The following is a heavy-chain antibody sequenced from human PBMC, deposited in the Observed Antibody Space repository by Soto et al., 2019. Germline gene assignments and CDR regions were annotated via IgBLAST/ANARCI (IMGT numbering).Heavy chain of an antibody. V-gene: IGHV1-2*04. Sequence: VKVSCKASGYTFTGYYMHWVRQAPGQGLEWMGWINPNSGGTNYAQKFQGWVTMTRDTSISTAYMELSRLRSDDTAVYYCARDHVSAGYDILTGYDYYYYGMDVWGQGTTVTVSS. CDR2: INPNSGGT. CDR3: ARDHVSAGYDILTGYDYYYYGMDV. CDR1: GYTFTGYY. J-gene: IGHJ6*02. D-gene: IGHD3-9*01.